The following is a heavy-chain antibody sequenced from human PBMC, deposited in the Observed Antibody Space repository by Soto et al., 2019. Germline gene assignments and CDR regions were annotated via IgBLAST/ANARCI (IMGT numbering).Heavy chain of an antibody. CDR2: VSGGGGS. CDR3: AKEIGEVGVPLFDY. CDR1: GFTFSSYA. D-gene: IGHD2-8*01. J-gene: IGHJ4*02. Sequence: EVQLVESGGGLVKPGGSLRLSCAASGFTFSSYALSWVRQAPGKGLEWVSGVSGGGGSYYADSVKGRFTISRDNSKNTLYLQMNSLRAEDTAVYYCAKEIGEVGVPLFDYWGQGTLVTVSS. V-gene: IGHV3-23*04.